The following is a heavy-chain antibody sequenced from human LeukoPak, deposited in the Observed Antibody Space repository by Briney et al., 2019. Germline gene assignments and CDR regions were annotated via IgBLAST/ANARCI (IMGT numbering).Heavy chain of an antibody. CDR2: IYTSGST. V-gene: IGHV4-4*07. Sequence: SETLSLTCTVSGGTISSYYWSWIRQPAGKGLEWIGRIYTSGSTNYNPSLKSRVTMSVDTSKNQFSLKLSSVTAADTAVYYCARDIVVVPAAIRLSGGDAFDSWGQGTMVTVSS. J-gene: IGHJ3*02. CDR3: ARDIVVVPAAIRLSGGDAFDS. CDR1: GGTISSYY. D-gene: IGHD2-2*02.